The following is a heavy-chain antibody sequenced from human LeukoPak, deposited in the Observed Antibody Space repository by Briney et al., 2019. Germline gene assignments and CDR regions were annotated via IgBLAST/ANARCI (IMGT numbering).Heavy chain of an antibody. CDR2: ISWNSGSI. J-gene: IGHJ4*02. D-gene: IGHD5-18*01. CDR1: GFTFDDYA. Sequence: GGSLRLSCAASGFTFDDYAMHWVRQAPGKGLEWVSGISWNSGSIGYADSVKGRLTISRDNAKNSLYLQMNSLRAEDTALYYCAKGRYSYGFDYWGQGTLVTVSS. V-gene: IGHV3-9*01. CDR3: AKGRYSYGFDY.